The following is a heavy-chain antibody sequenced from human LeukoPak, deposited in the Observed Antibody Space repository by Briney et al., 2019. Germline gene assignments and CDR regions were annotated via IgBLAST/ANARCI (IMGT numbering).Heavy chain of an antibody. D-gene: IGHD3-22*01. CDR1: GFTFDDYA. V-gene: IGHV3-9*01. J-gene: IGHJ4*02. Sequence: GGSLRLSCAASGFTFDDYAMHWVRQAPGKGQEWVSGISWNSGSIGYADSVKGRFTISRDNAKNSLYLQMNSLRAEDTALYYCANLYSSGNYWGQGTLVTVSS. CDR2: ISWNSGSI. CDR3: ANLYSSGNY.